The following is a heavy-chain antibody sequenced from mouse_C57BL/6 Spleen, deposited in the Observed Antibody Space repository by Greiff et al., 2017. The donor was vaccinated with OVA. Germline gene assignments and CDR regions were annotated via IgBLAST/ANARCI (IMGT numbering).Heavy chain of an antibody. CDR2: ISDGGSYT. V-gene: IGHV5-4*01. Sequence: EVMLVESGGGLVKPGGSLKLSCAASGFTFSSYAMSWVRQTPEKRLEWVATISDGGSYTYYPDNVKGRFTISRDNAKNNLYLQMSHLKSEDTAMYYCARDSPLFAYWGQGTLVTVSA. CDR3: ARDSPLFAY. J-gene: IGHJ3*01. CDR1: GFTFSSYA.